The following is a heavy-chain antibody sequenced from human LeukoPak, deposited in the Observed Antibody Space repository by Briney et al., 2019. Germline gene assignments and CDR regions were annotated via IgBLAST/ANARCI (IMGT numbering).Heavy chain of an antibody. CDR1: GYSISSGYY. J-gene: IGHJ4*02. CDR3: ARQSGPYSSSWFDF. CDR2: IYHSGRT. V-gene: IGHV4-38-2*02. Sequence: SETLSLTCTVSGYSISSGYYWGWIRQPPGKGLEWIGSIYHSGRTSYNPSLKSRVTISVDTVKNQFSLKLTSVTAADTSMYYCARQSGPYSSSWFDFWGQGTLVTVSS. D-gene: IGHD6-13*01.